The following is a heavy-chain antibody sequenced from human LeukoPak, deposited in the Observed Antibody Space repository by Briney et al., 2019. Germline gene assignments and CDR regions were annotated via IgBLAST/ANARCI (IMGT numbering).Heavy chain of an antibody. D-gene: IGHD3-3*01. CDR3: ARQGGITVFGVAQPGGAFDI. Sequence: ASVKVSCKASGGTFSNFAISWVRQAPGQGLEWLGGIIPIFGTAKYAQKVQGRVAMSTDESKSTAYMELSSLRSEDSAIYYCARQGGITVFGVAQPGGAFDIWGQGTMVTVSS. CDR2: IIPIFGTA. V-gene: IGHV1-69*05. J-gene: IGHJ3*02. CDR1: GGTFSNFA.